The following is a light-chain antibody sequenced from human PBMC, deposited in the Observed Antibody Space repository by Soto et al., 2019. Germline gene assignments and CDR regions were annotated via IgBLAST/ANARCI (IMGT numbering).Light chain of an antibody. Sequence: EIVMTQSPATLSVSPGERATLSCRASQSVSSNLAWYQQKPGQAPRLLIYGASTRPTDIPARFSGSGSGTDFTLTISSLEPEDFALYYCQQRSNWPITFGQGTRLEI. CDR2: GAS. V-gene: IGKV3-11*01. J-gene: IGKJ5*01. CDR3: QQRSNWPIT. CDR1: QSVSSN.